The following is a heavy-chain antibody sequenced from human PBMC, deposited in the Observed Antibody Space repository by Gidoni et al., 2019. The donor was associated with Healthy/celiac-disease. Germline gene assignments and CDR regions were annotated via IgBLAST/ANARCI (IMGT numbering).Heavy chain of an antibody. J-gene: IGHJ4*02. D-gene: IGHD3-9*01. CDR2: IKSKTDGGTT. CDR1: GFTFSNAW. V-gene: IGHV3-15*07. CDR3: TTDSPFNYDILTGYGY. Sequence: EVQLVESGGGLVKPGGSLRLSCAASGFTFSNAWMNWVRQAPGKGLEWVGRIKSKTDGGTTDYAAPVKGRFTISRDDSKNTLYLQMNSLKTEDTAVYYCTTDSPFNYDILTGYGYWGQGTLVTVSS.